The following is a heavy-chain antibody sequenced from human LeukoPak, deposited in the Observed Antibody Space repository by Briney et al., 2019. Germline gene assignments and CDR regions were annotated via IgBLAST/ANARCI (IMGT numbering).Heavy chain of an antibody. V-gene: IGHV3-21*01. CDR2: ISSSSSYI. Sequence: GGSLRLSCAASGFTFSSYSMNWVRQAPGKGLEWVSSISSSSSYIYYADSVKGRFTISRDNAKNSLSLQVNSLSAEDTAVYYCARSRSGYYEDYWGQGTLVTVSS. J-gene: IGHJ4*02. CDR3: ARSRSGYYEDY. CDR1: GFTFSSYS. D-gene: IGHD3-22*01.